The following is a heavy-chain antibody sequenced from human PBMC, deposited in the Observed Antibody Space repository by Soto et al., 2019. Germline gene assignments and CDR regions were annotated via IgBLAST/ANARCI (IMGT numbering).Heavy chain of an antibody. J-gene: IGHJ4*02. CDR3: ARLLSSSWYVDY. V-gene: IGHV3-53*04. CDR2: IYSGGST. Sequence: GGSLRLSCAASGYTVSSNYMSWVRQAPGKGLELVSVIYSGGSTYYADSVKGRFTISRHNSENTVYLQLNSLRPEDTAVYYCARLLSSSWYVDYWGQGTLVTVSS. CDR1: GYTVSSNY. D-gene: IGHD6-13*01.